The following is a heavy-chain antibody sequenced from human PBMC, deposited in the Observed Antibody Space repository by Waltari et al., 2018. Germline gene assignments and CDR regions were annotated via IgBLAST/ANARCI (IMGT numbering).Heavy chain of an antibody. CDR3: ARRPASDIVVVPAARSYYYYGMDV. CDR1: GGTFSSYA. CDR2: IIPIFGTA. D-gene: IGHD2-2*01. Sequence: QVQLVQSGAEVKKPGPSGKVSCKASGGTFSSYAISWVRQAPGQGIGGMVGIIPIFGTANYAQKFQGRVTITADESTSTAYMELSSLRSEDTAVYYCARRPASDIVVVPAARSYYYYGMDVWGQGTTVTVSS. V-gene: IGHV1-69*01. J-gene: IGHJ6*02.